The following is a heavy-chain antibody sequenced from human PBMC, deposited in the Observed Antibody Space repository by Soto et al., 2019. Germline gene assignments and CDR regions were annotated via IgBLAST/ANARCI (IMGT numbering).Heavy chain of an antibody. J-gene: IGHJ4*02. V-gene: IGHV4-31*03. D-gene: IGHD1-1*01. CDR1: GGAISSGTSY. CDR2: IFYSWSF. Sequence: TLSLTCTVSGGAISSGTSYWSWIRQRPGKGLEWIGYIFYSWSFYYTPSLRGRVMILADTSKNQFTLRLSSVTAADTAVYYSARAHETPERFGLDIPYFFDYWGQGILVNVSS. CDR3: ARAHETPERFGLDIPYFFDY.